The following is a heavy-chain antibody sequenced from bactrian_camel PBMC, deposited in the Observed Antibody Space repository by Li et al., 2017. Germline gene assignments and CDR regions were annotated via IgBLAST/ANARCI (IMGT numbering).Heavy chain of an antibody. CDR3: AATSVWSGGEVLVGFFY. CDR2: VYTGGGST. Sequence: QLVESGGGLVQPGGSLRLSCAASEFAFSSYYMTWVRQAPGKGLEWVSSVYTGGGSTSYADSVKGRFTISRDNAKNTLDLQMNDLKPDDTAVYYCAATSVWSGGEVLVGFFYWGQGTQVTVS. CDR1: EFAFSSYY. V-gene: IGHV3-2*01. J-gene: IGHJ4*01. D-gene: IGHD5*01.